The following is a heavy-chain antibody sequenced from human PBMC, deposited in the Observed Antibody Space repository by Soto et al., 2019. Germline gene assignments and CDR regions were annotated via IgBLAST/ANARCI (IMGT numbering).Heavy chain of an antibody. CDR3: ARVGSELDVVVPSAISLQYSYYMDV. J-gene: IGHJ6*03. CDR2: INHSGST. V-gene: IGHV4-34*01. D-gene: IGHD2-2*01. CDR1: GGSFIGYY. Sequence: SETLSLTCAVYGGSFIGYYWSWILQPPGKGLEWIGEINHSGSTNYNPSLRSRVTISVDTSKNQFSLKLSSVTAADTAVYYCARVGSELDVVVPSAISLQYSYYMDVWGKGTTVTVSS.